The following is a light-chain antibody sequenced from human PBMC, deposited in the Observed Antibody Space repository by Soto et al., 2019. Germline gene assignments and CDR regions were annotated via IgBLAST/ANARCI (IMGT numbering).Light chain of an antibody. Sequence: EIVLTQSPGTLSLSPGERATLSCRASHSVSSIYLAWYQQKPGQAPRLLIYGASSRATGIPDRFSGSGSGTDFTLTISRLEPEDFAVYYCQQYGGSPPITFGQGTRLEIK. CDR1: HSVSSIY. CDR3: QQYGGSPPIT. J-gene: IGKJ5*01. CDR2: GAS. V-gene: IGKV3-20*01.